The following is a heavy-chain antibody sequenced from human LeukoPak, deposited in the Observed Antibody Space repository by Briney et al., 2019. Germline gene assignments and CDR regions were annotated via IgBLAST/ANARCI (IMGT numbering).Heavy chain of an antibody. CDR3: ARASSWYALGY. CDR2: IYHSGNS. CDR1: GGSINSPFS. J-gene: IGHJ4*02. V-gene: IGHV4-4*02. Sequence: PSETLSLTCAVSGGSINSPFSWCWVRQPPGEGLEWIGEIYHSGNSNYNPSLKSRVTISIDKSKNQFSLKLSSVTAADTAVYYCARASSWYALGYWGQGTLVTVSS. D-gene: IGHD6-13*01.